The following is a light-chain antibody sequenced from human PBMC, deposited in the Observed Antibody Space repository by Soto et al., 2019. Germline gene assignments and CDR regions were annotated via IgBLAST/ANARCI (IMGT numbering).Light chain of an antibody. CDR2: KAS. J-gene: IGKJ1*01. CDR1: QSISSW. Sequence: DIQMTQSPSNLSASVGDRVTITCRASQSISSWLAWYQQKPGNAPKLLIYKASTLESGVPSRFSGSGSGTEFTLTICSLQPDDFATYYCQQYNSYSWTFGQGTKVDI. V-gene: IGKV1-5*03. CDR3: QQYNSYSWT.